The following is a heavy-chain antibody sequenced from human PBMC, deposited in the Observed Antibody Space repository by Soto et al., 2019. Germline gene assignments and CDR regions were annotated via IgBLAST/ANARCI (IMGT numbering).Heavy chain of an antibody. V-gene: IGHV4-30-2*01. D-gene: IGHD6-13*01. Sequence: QLQLQESGSGLVKPSQTLSLTCAVSGGSISSGGYSWSWIRQPPGKGLEWIGYIYHSGSTYYNPSLKSLVTISVDRSKNQFSLKLSSVTAADTAVYYCARVSSSSWYWFDPWGQGTLVTVSS. CDR1: GGSISSGGYS. CDR2: IYHSGST. J-gene: IGHJ5*02. CDR3: ARVSSSSWYWFDP.